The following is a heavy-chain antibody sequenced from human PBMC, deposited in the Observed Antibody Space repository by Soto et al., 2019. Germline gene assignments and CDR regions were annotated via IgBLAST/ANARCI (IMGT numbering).Heavy chain of an antibody. D-gene: IGHD3-22*01. J-gene: IGHJ3*02. Sequence: GGSLRLSCAASGFTFSSYWMHWVRQAPGKGLVWVSRINSDGSSTSYADSVKGRFTISRDNAKNTLYLQMNSLGAEDTAVYYCVRDQLYYYDIFGRPLNGFEIWGQGTMVTVSS. V-gene: IGHV3-74*01. CDR3: VRDQLYYYDIFGRPLNGFEI. CDR2: INSDGSST. CDR1: GFTFSSYW.